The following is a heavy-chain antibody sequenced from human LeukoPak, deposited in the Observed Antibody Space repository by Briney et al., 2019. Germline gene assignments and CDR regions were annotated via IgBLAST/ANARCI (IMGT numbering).Heavy chain of an antibody. CDR1: GFTFSSYW. Sequence: GGSLRLSCAASGFTFSSYWMNCVRQAPGKGLVWVSRIASDGSSTTYADSVKGRFSISRDNAKNTLYLQMNSLRVEDTAVYYCARGRPHGNDYWGQGTLVTVSS. CDR2: IASDGSST. D-gene: IGHD4-23*01. CDR3: ARGRPHGNDY. V-gene: IGHV3-74*01. J-gene: IGHJ4*02.